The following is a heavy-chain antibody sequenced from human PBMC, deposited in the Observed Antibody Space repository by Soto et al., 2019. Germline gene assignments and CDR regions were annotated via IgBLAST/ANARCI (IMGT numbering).Heavy chain of an antibody. J-gene: IGHJ4*02. D-gene: IGHD6-19*01. V-gene: IGHV3-64*01. Sequence: EVQLVESGGGLVQPGGSLRLSCAASGFTFSGYYMFWVRQAPGKGLEYVSAINTNGVNTFYAKSVKGRFTISRDNSKNTMYLQMGSLRAEAMAVYYCARGRVEDSSGWATYFDYWGQGTLVTVSS. CDR2: INTNGVNT. CDR1: GFTFSGYY. CDR3: ARGRVEDSSGWATYFDY.